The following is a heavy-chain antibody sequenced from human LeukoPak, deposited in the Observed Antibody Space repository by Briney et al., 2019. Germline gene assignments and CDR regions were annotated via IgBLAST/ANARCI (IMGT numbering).Heavy chain of an antibody. Sequence: GGSLRLSCAASGFTFSNFWMCWIRQVPGKGLEWVAHIKTDGSEKYYVDSVKGRFTISRDNPNKSLYLQMNSLSVEDTAIYYCTGIVYWGQGTRVTVSS. J-gene: IGHJ4*02. V-gene: IGHV3-7*01. CDR1: GFTFSNFW. CDR3: TGIVY. CDR2: IKTDGSEK.